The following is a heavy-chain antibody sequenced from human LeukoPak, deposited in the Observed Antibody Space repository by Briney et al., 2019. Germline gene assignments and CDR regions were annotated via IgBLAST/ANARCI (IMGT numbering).Heavy chain of an antibody. CDR1: GGSINTYY. V-gene: IGHV4-59*12. CDR3: ARWANRLDF. D-gene: IGHD1-14*01. Sequence: SETLSLTCSVSGGSINTYYWSWIRETPGKELEWIGFIYYTGSTNYNPSLKSRVTMSVDTSKSQFSLKLTSVTAADTALYYCARWANRLDFWGRGTLVTVSS. J-gene: IGHJ4*02. CDR2: IYYTGST.